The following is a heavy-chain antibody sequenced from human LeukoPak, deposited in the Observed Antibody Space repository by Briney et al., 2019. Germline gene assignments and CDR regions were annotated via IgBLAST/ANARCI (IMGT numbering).Heavy chain of an antibody. D-gene: IGHD1-26*01. CDR1: GFTFSNYA. V-gene: IGHV3-23*01. CDR2: ISGSGGST. Sequence: VGSLRLSCAAPGFTFSNYAMSWVRQAPGKGLERGSVISGSGGSTYYAHSVNGRFTISRDNSKKNTLYLQMNSLRVEDTAVYYCAKNPAYSRSWPRWVWFDPWGQGTLVTVSS. CDR3: AKNPAYSRSWPRWVWFDP. J-gene: IGHJ5*02.